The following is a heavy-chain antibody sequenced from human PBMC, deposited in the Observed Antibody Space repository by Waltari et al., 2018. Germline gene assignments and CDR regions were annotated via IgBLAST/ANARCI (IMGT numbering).Heavy chain of an antibody. CDR1: GFTFSSYA. CDR3: ASRSYTYGFDH. V-gene: IGHV3-23*01. Sequence: EVQLLESGGGLVQPGGSLRLSCAASGFTFSSYAITWFRQAPGKGLEWVSAIIGSGSSTNYADSVKGRFAISRDNSRNTLYLQMDSLRAEDTAVYFCASRSYTYGFDHWGQGTLVTVSS. D-gene: IGHD5-18*01. CDR2: IIGSGSST. J-gene: IGHJ4*02.